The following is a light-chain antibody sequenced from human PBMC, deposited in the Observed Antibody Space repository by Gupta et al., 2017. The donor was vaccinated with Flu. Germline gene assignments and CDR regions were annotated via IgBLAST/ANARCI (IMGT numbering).Light chain of an antibody. CDR2: GAS. CDR1: PSVSYNY. Sequence: EIVLTQSPGTLSLSPGERATLSCRASPSVSYNYLAWYQQTPGQAPRLFIYGASSRAAGIPDRFSGSGYGTDFNLTSSRREPEDFVVYYWQQDDTSDSFGQGTKMEIK. J-gene: IGKJ2*03. CDR3: QQDDTSDS. V-gene: IGKV3-20*01.